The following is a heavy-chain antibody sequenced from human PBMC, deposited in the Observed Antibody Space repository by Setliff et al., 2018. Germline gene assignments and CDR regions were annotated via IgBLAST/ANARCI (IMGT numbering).Heavy chain of an antibody. J-gene: IGHJ4*02. D-gene: IGHD3-10*01. V-gene: IGHV1-18*01. CDR3: ARSQWDGLWFKELLSN. CDR1: GYSFSTYD. CDR2: ISVYTGHT. Sequence: ASGYSFSTYDIMWVRQAPGQGLEWMGWISVYTGHTKSAQKFQGRVTMTTDTSTSTAYMELRSLTSDDTAVYYCARSQWDGLWFKELLSNWGQGTLVTVSS.